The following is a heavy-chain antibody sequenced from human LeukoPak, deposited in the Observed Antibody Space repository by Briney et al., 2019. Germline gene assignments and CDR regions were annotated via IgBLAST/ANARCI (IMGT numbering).Heavy chain of an antibody. CDR2: IKEDGSEK. J-gene: IGHJ4*02. V-gene: IGHV3-7*01. D-gene: IGHD1-14*01. CDR3: ARYRSLGH. Sequence: GGSLRLSCAASGFTFSSSWMSWVRQAPGKGLEWVANIKEDGSEKHYVDSVKGRFTISRDNAKISLYLQMNSLRAEDTSVYYCARYRSLGHWGQGTLVTVSS. CDR1: GFTFSSSW.